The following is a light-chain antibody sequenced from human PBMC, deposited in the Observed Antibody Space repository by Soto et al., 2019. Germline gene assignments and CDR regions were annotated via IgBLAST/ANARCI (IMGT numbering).Light chain of an antibody. V-gene: IGKV3-15*01. J-gene: IGKJ2*01. CDR2: ATS. CDR3: QQYNDWPNYT. CDR1: QSVGGN. Sequence: EIFMAQSPATLSVYAGERATLSCRASQSVGGNIAWYQQSPGQAPRLLIYATSTRATGIPARFSGRGSGTEFTLTISSLQSEDSAVYYCQQYNDWPNYTFGQGTKLEIK.